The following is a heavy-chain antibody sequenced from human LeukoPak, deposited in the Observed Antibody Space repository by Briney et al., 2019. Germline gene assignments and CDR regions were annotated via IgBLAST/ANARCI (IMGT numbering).Heavy chain of an antibody. CDR3: TRGWLQTRFDY. CDR1: GYTFIGHY. CDR2: INPNSGGT. J-gene: IGHJ4*02. D-gene: IGHD5-24*01. V-gene: IGHV1-2*02. Sequence: ASVKVSFKASGYTFIGHYIHWVRQAPGQGPEWMGWINPNSGGTNCAQKFQDRVTMTRDTSISTAYIELSSLRSDDTAVYYCTRGWLQTRFDYWGQGTLVTVSS.